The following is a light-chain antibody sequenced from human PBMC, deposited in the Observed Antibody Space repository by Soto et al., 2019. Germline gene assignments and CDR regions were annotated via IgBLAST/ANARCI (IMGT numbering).Light chain of an antibody. V-gene: IGKV1-12*01. CDR1: HAISNW. Sequence: DIQMTISPSFVSASVKDRVTITCRSSHAISNWVAWYPQKPGKAPNLLIYAASSLYSGVPSRFSGSGSGTDFTLTITSLQPEDFATYYCQYTDSCPRITSGQGGRPEI. CDR3: QYTDSCPRIT. CDR2: AAS. J-gene: IGKJ5*01.